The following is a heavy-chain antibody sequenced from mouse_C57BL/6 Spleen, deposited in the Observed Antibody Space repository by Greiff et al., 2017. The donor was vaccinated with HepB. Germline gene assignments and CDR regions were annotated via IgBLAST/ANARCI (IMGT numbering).Heavy chain of an antibody. V-gene: IGHV1-19*01. CDR1: GYTFTDYY. J-gene: IGHJ3*01. D-gene: IGHD4-1*02. CDR3: ARGQLGPFAY. Sequence: EVQLQQSGPVLVKPGASVKMSCKASGYTFTDYYMNWVKQSHGKSLEWIGVINPYNGGTSYNQKFKGKATLTVDKSSSTAYMELNSLTSEDSAVYYCARGQLGPFAYWGQGTLVTVSA. CDR2: INPYNGGT.